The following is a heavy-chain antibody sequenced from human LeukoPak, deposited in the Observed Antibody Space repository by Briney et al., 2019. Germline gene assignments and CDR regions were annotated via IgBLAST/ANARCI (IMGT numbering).Heavy chain of an antibody. D-gene: IGHD2-15*01. CDR3: AKELRECSGGSCSFVYYYYYYMDV. J-gene: IGHJ6*03. CDR1: GFTFSSYG. CDR2: MRYDGSNK. V-gene: IGHV3-30*02. Sequence: GGSLRLSCAASGFTFSSYGMHWVRQAPGKGLEWVAFMRYDGSNKYYTDSVKGRFTISRDNSKNTLYLQMNSLRAEDTAVYYCAKELRECSGGSCSFVYYYYYYMDVWGKGTTVTVSS.